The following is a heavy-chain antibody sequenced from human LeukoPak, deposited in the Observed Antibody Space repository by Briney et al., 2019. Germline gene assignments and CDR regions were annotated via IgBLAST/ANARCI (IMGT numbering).Heavy chain of an antibody. CDR3: ARAVDSSGYQYKGFDP. V-gene: IGHV4-61*02. J-gene: IGHJ5*02. D-gene: IGHD3-22*01. Sequence: PSETLSLTCTVSGGSISSGNYYWSWIRQPAGKGLEWIGRIYTSGSTDHNPSLKSRVTISVDTSKNQFSLKLRSVTAADTAVYYCARAVDSSGYQYKGFDPWSQGTLVTVSS. CDR2: IYTSGST. CDR1: GGSISSGNYY.